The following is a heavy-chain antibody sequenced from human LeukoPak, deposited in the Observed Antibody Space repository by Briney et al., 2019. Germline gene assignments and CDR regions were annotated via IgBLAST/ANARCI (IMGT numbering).Heavy chain of an antibody. CDR2: IYSDGRT. D-gene: IGHD6-13*01. Sequence: GGSLRLSCEVSGFTVSSNYMSWVRQAPGKGPEWVSTIYSDGRTYYTDSVKGRFTISRDNSKNTLYMQMNSLRAEDTAVYYCARSIPATGTRNPFYYFDFWGQGTLVTVSS. J-gene: IGHJ4*02. CDR1: GFTVSSNY. V-gene: IGHV3-53*01. CDR3: ARSIPATGTRNPFYYFDF.